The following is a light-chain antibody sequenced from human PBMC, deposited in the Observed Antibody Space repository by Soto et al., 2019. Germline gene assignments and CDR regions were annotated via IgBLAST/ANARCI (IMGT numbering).Light chain of an antibody. J-gene: IGKJ1*01. V-gene: IGKV3-15*01. CDR3: QQYSNWLRT. CDR1: QNVNSN. Sequence: EIVMTQSPATLSVSPGERATLSYRASQNVNSNLAWYQQKPGQAPRLLIYGASTRATGIPARFSGSGSGTEFTLTISSLQSEDFAVYYCQQYSNWLRTFGQGTKVEIK. CDR2: GAS.